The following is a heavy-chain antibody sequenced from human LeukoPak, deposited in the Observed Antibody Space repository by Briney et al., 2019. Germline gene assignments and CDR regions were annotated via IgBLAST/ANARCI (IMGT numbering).Heavy chain of an antibody. Sequence: ASVKVSCKASGYTFTSYDINWVRQATGQGLEWMGWMNPNSGNTGYAQKFQGRVTMTRDTSTSTVYMELSSLRSEDTAVYYCARERGYNDAFDIWGQGTMVTVSS. D-gene: IGHD5-18*01. V-gene: IGHV1-8*02. CDR3: ARERGYNDAFDI. CDR1: GYTFTSYD. J-gene: IGHJ3*02. CDR2: MNPNSGNT.